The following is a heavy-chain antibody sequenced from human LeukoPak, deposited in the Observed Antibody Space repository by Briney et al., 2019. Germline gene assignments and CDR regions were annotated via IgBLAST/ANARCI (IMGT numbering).Heavy chain of an antibody. D-gene: IGHD1-26*01. CDR2: INTDGSST. V-gene: IGHV3-74*01. J-gene: IGHJ4*02. CDR1: GFTFSSYW. CDR3: ASGRGSYQAFDF. Sequence: GGSLRLSCAASGFTFSSYWMHWVRQAPGKGLVWVSRINTDGSSTSYADSVKGRFTISRDNAKNTLYLQMNSLRAEDTAVYYCASGRGSYQAFDFWGQGTLVTVSS.